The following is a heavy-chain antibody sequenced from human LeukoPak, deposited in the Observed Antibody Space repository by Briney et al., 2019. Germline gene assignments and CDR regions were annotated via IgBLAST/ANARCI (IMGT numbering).Heavy chain of an antibody. J-gene: IGHJ6*04. Sequence: GGSLRLSCAASGFTFSSYSMNWVRQAPGKGLEGVSYISSSSSYIYYADSVKGRFTISRDNAKNSLYLQMNSLRAEDTAVYYCAGTYYDFWSGYSAGLGMDVWGKGTTVTVSS. CDR1: GFTFSSYS. CDR3: AGTYYDFWSGYSAGLGMDV. D-gene: IGHD3-3*01. CDR2: ISSSSSYI. V-gene: IGHV3-21*05.